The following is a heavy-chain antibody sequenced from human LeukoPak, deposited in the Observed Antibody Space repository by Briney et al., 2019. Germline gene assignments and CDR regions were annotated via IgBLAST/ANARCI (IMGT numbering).Heavy chain of an antibody. CDR3: ARDNRYCNAGYCSNWFAP. J-gene: IGHJ5*02. D-gene: IGHD2-15*01. Sequence: SETLSLTCTVSSGSISTSNYYWGWVRQPPGKALEWIGNIFYSGSTYYSPSLKSRVTISLDTSKNQFSLKLNSVTAADTALYFCARDNRYCNAGYCSNWFAPWGQGTLVTVSS. CDR1: SGSISTSNYY. CDR2: IFYSGST. V-gene: IGHV4-39*07.